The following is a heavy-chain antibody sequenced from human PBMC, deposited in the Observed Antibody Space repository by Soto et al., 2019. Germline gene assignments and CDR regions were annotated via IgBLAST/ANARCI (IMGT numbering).Heavy chain of an antibody. CDR3: SKPRGYGSGRNTHPGVVV. J-gene: IGHJ6*02. D-gene: IGHD3-10*01. CDR2: ISFGGSDS. CDR1: GFTFNRYA. Sequence: PGGSLRLSCAASGFTFNRYAMHWVRQAPGKGLEWVAFISFGGSDSYYADSVKGRFALSRDNSENTMCLEMNSLRPEDTAVYYCSKPRGYGSGRNTHPGVVVLGPEAALEVSS. V-gene: IGHV3-30*09.